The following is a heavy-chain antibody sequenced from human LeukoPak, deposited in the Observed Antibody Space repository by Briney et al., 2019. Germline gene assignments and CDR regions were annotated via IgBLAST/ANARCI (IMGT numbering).Heavy chain of an antibody. CDR1: GFTFSSYW. CDR3: ARDPPTTYDFWSGNWFDP. D-gene: IGHD3-3*01. V-gene: IGHV3-7*01. J-gene: IGHJ5*02. CDR2: IKQDGSEK. Sequence: GGSLRLSCAASGFTFSSYWMSWVRQAPGKGLEWVANIKQDGSEKYYVDSVKGRFTISRDNAKNSLYLQMNSLRAEDTAAYYCARDPPTTYDFWSGNWFDPWGQGTLVTVSS.